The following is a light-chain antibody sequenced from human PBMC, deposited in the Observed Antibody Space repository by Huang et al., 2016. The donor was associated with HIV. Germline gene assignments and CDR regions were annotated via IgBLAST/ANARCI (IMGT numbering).Light chain of an antibody. V-gene: IGKV3-11*01. J-gene: IGKJ4*01. Sequence: EIVLTQSPASLALSPGERATLSCRASQSVRNYLAWYHQKPVQAPRLLIFDASNRATDIPARFSGSGSGTDFTLTISSLEPEDFAVYYCQQRYNWPLTFGGGTKVEIK. CDR3: QQRYNWPLT. CDR2: DAS. CDR1: QSVRNY.